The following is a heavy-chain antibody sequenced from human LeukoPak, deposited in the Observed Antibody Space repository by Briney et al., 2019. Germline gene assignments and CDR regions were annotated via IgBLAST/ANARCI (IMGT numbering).Heavy chain of an antibody. Sequence: GASVKVSCKASGGAFSSYAISWVRQAPGQGLEWMGGIIPIFGTANYAQKFQGRVTMTTDTSTSTVYMEVRGLRSDDTAMYYCARDVGITVADSFDPWGQGTLVTVSS. CDR2: IIPIFGTA. CDR1: GGAFSSYA. J-gene: IGHJ5*02. V-gene: IGHV1-69*05. D-gene: IGHD6-13*01. CDR3: ARDVGITVADSFDP.